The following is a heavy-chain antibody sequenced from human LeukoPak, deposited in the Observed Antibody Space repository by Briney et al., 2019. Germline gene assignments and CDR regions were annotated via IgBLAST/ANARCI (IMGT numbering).Heavy chain of an antibody. Sequence: PGGSLRLSCAASGFTLSSYGMHWVRQAPGKGLEWVAVISYDGSNKYYADSVKGRFTISRDNSKNTLYLQMNSLRAEDTAVYYCAKDLAYCGGDCYLRRWANYYYGMDVWGQGTTVTVSS. D-gene: IGHD2-21*02. J-gene: IGHJ6*02. CDR2: ISYDGSNK. V-gene: IGHV3-30*18. CDR1: GFTLSSYG. CDR3: AKDLAYCGGDCYLRRWANYYYGMDV.